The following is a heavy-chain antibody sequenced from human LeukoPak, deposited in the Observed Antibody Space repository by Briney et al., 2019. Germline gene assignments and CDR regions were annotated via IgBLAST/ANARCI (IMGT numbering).Heavy chain of an antibody. V-gene: IGHV1-18*01. J-gene: IGHJ4*02. CDR1: GYTFTSHG. Sequence: GASVKVSCKTSGYTFTSHGISWVRQAPGQGLEWMGWISAYNGDTNYVQKFQGRVTMTTDTSTTTAYMELRSLRSDDTAVYYCARDTWGADSYGIGFDYWGQGTLVTVSS. CDR2: ISAYNGDT. CDR3: ARDTWGADSYGIGFDY. D-gene: IGHD5-18*01.